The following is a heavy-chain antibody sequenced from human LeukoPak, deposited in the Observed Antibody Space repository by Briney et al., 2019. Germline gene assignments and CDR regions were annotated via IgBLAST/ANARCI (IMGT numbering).Heavy chain of an antibody. D-gene: IGHD3-22*01. V-gene: IGHV4-4*07. Sequence: SETLSLTCTVSGGSISSYYRSWIRQPAGKGLEWIGRIYTSGSTNYNPSLKSRVTMSVDTSKNQFSLKLSSVTAADTAVYYCASSYYYDSSGYYKFDYWGQGTLVTVSS. CDR2: IYTSGST. CDR3: ASSYYYDSSGYYKFDY. J-gene: IGHJ4*02. CDR1: GGSISSYY.